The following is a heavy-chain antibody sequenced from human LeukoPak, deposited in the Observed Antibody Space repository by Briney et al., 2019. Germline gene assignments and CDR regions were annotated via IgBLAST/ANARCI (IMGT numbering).Heavy chain of an antibody. D-gene: IGHD3-3*01. CDR1: GFTFSSYA. CDR3: ARGTYDLWSGYNWFDP. CDR2: ISSNGGST. J-gene: IGHJ5*02. Sequence: GGSLRLSGAASGFTFSSYAMHWVRQAPGKGLEYVSAISSNGGSTYYANSVKGRFTISRDNSKNTLYLQMGSLRADDMAVYYCARGTYDLWSGYNWFDPWGQGTLATVSS. V-gene: IGHV3-64*01.